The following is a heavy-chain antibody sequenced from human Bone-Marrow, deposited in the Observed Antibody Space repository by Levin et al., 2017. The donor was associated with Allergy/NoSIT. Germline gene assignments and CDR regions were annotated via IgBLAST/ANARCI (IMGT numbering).Heavy chain of an antibody. CDR1: GFTFSSYG. CDR3: ARGNRGNDFWSGRSSQNVKFDY. J-gene: IGHJ4*02. D-gene: IGHD3-3*01. V-gene: IGHV3-33*01. Sequence: AGESLKISCAASGFTFSSYGMHWVRQAPGKGLEWVAVIWYDGSNKYYADSVKGRFTISRDNSKNTLYLQMNSLRAEDTAVYYCARGNRGNDFWSGRSSQNVKFDYWGQGTLVTVSS. CDR2: IWYDGSNK.